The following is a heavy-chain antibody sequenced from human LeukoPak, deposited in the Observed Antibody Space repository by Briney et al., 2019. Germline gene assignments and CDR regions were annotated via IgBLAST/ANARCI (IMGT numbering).Heavy chain of an antibody. CDR2: INTDGSST. Sequence: GGSLRLSCAASGFTFRSYWMHWVRQAPGKGLVWVSRINTDGSSTSYADSVKGRFTISRDNAKNTLYLQMNSLRAEDTAVYYCATTGSYDFWSGPPRGAFDIWGQGTMVTVSS. D-gene: IGHD3-3*01. V-gene: IGHV3-74*01. J-gene: IGHJ3*02. CDR3: ATTGSYDFWSGPPRGAFDI. CDR1: GFTFRSYW.